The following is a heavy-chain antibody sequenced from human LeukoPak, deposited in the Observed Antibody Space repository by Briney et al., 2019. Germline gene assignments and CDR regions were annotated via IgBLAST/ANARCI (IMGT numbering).Heavy chain of an antibody. CDR2: IIPIFGTA. D-gene: IGHD5-24*01. CDR3: AREGATAVFDY. Sequence: ASVKVSCKASGGTFSSYAISWVRQAPGQGLEWMGGIIPIFGTANYAQKFQGRVTITADKSTSTAYMELSSLRYEDTAVYYCAREGATAVFDYWGQGTLVTVSS. CDR1: GGTFSSYA. V-gene: IGHV1-69*06. J-gene: IGHJ4*02.